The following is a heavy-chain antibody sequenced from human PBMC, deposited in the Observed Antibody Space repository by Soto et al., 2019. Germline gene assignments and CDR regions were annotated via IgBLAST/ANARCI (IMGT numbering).Heavy chain of an antibody. Sequence: QITLKESGPTLVKPTQTLTLTCTFSGFSLSTSGVGVGWIRQPPGKALEWLALIYWNDDKRYSPSLKSRLTITKDTSKNQVVLTMTNMDPVDTATYYCAHSIGSGWGDYYYYGMDVWGQWTTVTVSS. V-gene: IGHV2-5*01. CDR1: GFSLSTSGVG. CDR3: AHSIGSGWGDYYYYGMDV. CDR2: IYWNDDK. J-gene: IGHJ6*02. D-gene: IGHD6-19*01.